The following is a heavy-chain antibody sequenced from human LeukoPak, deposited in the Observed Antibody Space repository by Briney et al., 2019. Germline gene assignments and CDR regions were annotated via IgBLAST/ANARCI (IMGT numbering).Heavy chain of an antibody. V-gene: IGHV4-34*01. CDR1: GGYFSGYY. Sequence: PSETLSPTCAVYGGYFSGYYWSWLRQPPGKGLEWIGEINNSGSTKYNPSLKSRVTISVDTSKCQFFLKLSSVTAADTAVYYCARVGEQWLVPNWFDPWGQGTLVTVSS. D-gene: IGHD6-19*01. CDR3: ARVGEQWLVPNWFDP. CDR2: INNSGST. J-gene: IGHJ5*02.